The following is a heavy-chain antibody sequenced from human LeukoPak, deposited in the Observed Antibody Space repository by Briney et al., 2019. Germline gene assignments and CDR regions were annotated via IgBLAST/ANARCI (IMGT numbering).Heavy chain of an antibody. J-gene: IGHJ4*02. V-gene: IGHV3-33*06. CDR3: AKEALLWFGELSHFDY. D-gene: IGHD3-10*01. CDR2: IWYDGSNK. Sequence: GGSLRLSCAASGFTFSSYGMHWVRQAPGMGLEWVAVIWYDGSNKYYADSVKGRFTISRDNSKNTLYLQMNSLRAEDTAVYYCAKEALLWFGELSHFDYWGQGTLVTVSS. CDR1: GFTFSSYG.